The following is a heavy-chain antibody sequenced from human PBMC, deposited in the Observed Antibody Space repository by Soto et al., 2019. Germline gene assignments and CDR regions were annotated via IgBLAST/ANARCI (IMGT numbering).Heavy chain of an antibody. J-gene: IGHJ1*01. V-gene: IGHV3-48*02. CDR3: ARDLVLAVAGREYFQH. CDR1: GFTFSSYS. CDR2: ISSSSSTI. D-gene: IGHD6-19*01. Sequence: PGGSLRLSCAASGFTFSSYSMNWVRQAPGKGLEWVSYISSSSSTIYYADSVKGRFTISRDNAKNSLYLQMNSLRDEDTAVYYCARDLVLAVAGREYFQHWGQGTLVTVSS.